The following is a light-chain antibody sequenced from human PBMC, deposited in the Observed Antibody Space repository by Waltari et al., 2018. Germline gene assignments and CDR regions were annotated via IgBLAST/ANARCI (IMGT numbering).Light chain of an antibody. Sequence: DIVMTQSPDSLALSLGERATINCKSSQSVLSSSTNNNYLAWYQQKPGQPSKLLIYWASGRAAGVPYRFSGSGHGTDFPLTINSLHAEGEAVYYYQKYYASPGPFGQGAKVEL. CDR2: WAS. CDR1: QSVLSSSTNNNY. V-gene: IGKV4-1*01. CDR3: QKYYASPGP. J-gene: IGKJ1*01.